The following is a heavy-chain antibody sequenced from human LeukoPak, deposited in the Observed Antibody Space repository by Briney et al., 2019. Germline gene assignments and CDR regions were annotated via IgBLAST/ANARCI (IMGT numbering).Heavy chain of an antibody. V-gene: IGHV1-2*06. D-gene: IGHD2-15*01. CDR1: GYTFTGYY. J-gene: IGHJ4*02. CDR3: ARSKKFCRGGSCDFDY. CDR2: IDPYSGDT. Sequence: GASVKVSCKASGYTFTGYYIHYVRQAPGQGLEWMGRIDPYSGDTNYAQKFQGRVTMARDTSISTAYMDLSRLRSDDTAIFYCARSKKFCRGGSCDFDYWGQGTLLTVSS.